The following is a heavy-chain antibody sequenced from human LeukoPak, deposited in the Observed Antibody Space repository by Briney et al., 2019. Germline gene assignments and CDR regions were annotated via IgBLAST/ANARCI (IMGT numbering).Heavy chain of an antibody. Sequence: ASVKVSCKTSGYTFSDYYIHWVPQAPGQGLEWMGWIIPHSGGTKYAQKFQGRVTMTRDTSISTAYMELSRLRYDDTAVYYCATLGATSFDYWGQGALVTVSS. CDR3: ATLGATSFDY. D-gene: IGHD1-26*01. V-gene: IGHV1-2*02. CDR1: GYTFSDYY. J-gene: IGHJ4*02. CDR2: IIPHSGGT.